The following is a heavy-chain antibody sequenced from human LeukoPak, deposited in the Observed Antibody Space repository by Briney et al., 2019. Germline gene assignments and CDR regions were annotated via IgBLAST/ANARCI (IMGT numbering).Heavy chain of an antibody. V-gene: IGHV3-64*01. J-gene: IGHJ6*03. CDR2: IRSNGGST. CDR1: GFTFSSYA. CDR3: ARARSFLSYMDV. D-gene: IGHD3-10*01. Sequence: GGSLRLSCAASGFTFSSYAMHWVRQAPGKGLVYVSAIRSNGGSTYYANSVKGRFTISRDNSKNTLYLQMGSLRAEDMAVYYCARARSFLSYMDVWGKGTTVTISS.